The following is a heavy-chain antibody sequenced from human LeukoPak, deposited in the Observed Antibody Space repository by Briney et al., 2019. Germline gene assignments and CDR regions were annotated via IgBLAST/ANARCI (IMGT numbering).Heavy chain of an antibody. V-gene: IGHV1-18*01. CDR3: ARDRYYGSGDYYTYFDY. CDR2: ISAYNGNT. D-gene: IGHD3-10*01. CDR1: GYTFTSYG. J-gene: IGHJ4*02. Sequence: ASVKVSCKASGYTFTSYGISWVRQAPGQGLEWMGWISAYNGNTNYAQKLQGRVTMTTDTSTSTAYMELRSLRSDDTAVYYCARDRYYGSGDYYTYFDYWGQGTLVTVSS.